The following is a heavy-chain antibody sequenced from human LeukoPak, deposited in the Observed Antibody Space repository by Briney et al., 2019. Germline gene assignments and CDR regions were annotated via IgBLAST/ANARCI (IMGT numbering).Heavy chain of an antibody. V-gene: IGHV3-21*01. D-gene: IGHD6-6*01. Sequence: GGSLRLSCAASGFTFSSYTMNWVRRAPGKGLEWVSSITSSSSYIYYADSVKGRFTISRDNAKNSLFLQMNSLRAEDTAVYYCASLSISDYWGQGTLVTVSS. CDR2: ITSSSSYI. J-gene: IGHJ4*02. CDR3: ASLSISDY. CDR1: GFTFSSYT.